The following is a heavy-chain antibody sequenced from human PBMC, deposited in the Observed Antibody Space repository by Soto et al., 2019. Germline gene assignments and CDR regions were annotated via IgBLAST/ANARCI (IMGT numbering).Heavy chain of an antibody. CDR1: GYSISGGFY. CDR3: ANRVDVLAPWD. Sequence: PSETLSLTCAVSGYSISGGFYWVWIRQPPGKGLEWIGSIYHGGSSYFNPSLKSRATISMDTSENQFSLKLTSVTAADTAIYFCANRVDVLAPWDWGQGTLVTVSS. D-gene: IGHD3-9*01. CDR2: IYHGGSS. J-gene: IGHJ4*02. V-gene: IGHV4-38-2*01.